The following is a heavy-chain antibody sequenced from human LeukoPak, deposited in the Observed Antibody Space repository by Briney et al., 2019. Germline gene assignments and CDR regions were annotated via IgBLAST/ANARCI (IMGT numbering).Heavy chain of an antibody. CDR1: GFTFSSYS. D-gene: IGHD6-13*01. J-gene: IGHJ4*02. CDR2: ISSSSSTI. V-gene: IGHV3-48*01. Sequence: GGSLRLSCAASGFTFSSYSMNWVRQAPGKGLEWVSYISSSSSTIYYADSLKGRFTISRDNAKNSPYLQMNSLRAEDTAVYYCARDVSSSRVGSPFDYWGQGTLVTVSS. CDR3: ARDVSSSRVGSPFDY.